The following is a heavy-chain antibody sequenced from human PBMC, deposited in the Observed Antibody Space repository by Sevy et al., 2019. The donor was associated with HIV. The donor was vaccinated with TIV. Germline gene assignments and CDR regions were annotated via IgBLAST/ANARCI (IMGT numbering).Heavy chain of an antibody. CDR1: GFTFSTYT. D-gene: IGHD5-12*01. CDR3: ARYRDGYNYDY. J-gene: IGHJ4*02. V-gene: IGHV3-21*01. CDR2: ISSSSSYI. Sequence: GGCLRLSCAASGFTFSTYTMNWVRQAPGKGLEWVSSISSSSSYIYYADSVKGRFTISRDNAKNSLYLQMNSLRAEDTAVYYCARYRDGYNYDYWGQGTLVTVSS.